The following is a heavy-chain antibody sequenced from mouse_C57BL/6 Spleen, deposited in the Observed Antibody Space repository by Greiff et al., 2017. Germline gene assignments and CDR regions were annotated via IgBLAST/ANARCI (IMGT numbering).Heavy chain of an antibody. D-gene: IGHD1-1*01. CDR2: IRNKANNHAT. CDR3: TRLITTVLGDYFDY. Sequence: DVKLQESGGGLVQPGGSMKLSCAASGFTFSDAWMDWVRQSPEKGLEWVAEIRNKANNHATYYAESVKGRFTISRDDSKSSVYLQMNSLRAEDTGIYYCTRLITTVLGDYFDYWGQGTTLTVSS. V-gene: IGHV6-6*01. J-gene: IGHJ2*01. CDR1: GFTFSDAW.